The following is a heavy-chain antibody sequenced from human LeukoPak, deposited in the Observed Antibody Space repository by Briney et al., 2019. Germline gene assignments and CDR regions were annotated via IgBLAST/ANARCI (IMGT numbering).Heavy chain of an antibody. Sequence: GGPLRLSCAASGFTFSSYEMNWARQAPGKGLEWVSYISSSGSTIYYADSVKGRFTISRDNAKNSLYLQMNSLRAEDTAVYYCARSLPRYYYFDYWGQGTLVSVSS. J-gene: IGHJ4*02. CDR3: ARSLPRYYYFDY. D-gene: IGHD3-9*01. V-gene: IGHV3-48*03. CDR2: ISSSGSTI. CDR1: GFTFSSYE.